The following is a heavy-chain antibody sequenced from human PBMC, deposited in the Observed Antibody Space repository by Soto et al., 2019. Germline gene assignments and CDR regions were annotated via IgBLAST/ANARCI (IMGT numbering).Heavy chain of an antibody. CDR1: GFTFSNYG. J-gene: IGHJ4*02. CDR2: ISDDGTTQ. Sequence: PGGSLRLSCVASGFTFSNYGMHWVRQAPGKGLEWVAVISDDGTTQYYADSVKGRFTISRDNSKNTLYLQMNSLRAEDTTVYHCVKDLSGHSWYFDYWGQGTLVTVSS. D-gene: IGHD3-3*01. CDR3: VKDLSGHSWYFDY. V-gene: IGHV3-30*18.